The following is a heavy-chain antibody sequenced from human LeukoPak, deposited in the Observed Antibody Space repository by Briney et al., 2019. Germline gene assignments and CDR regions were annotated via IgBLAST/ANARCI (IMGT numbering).Heavy chain of an antibody. J-gene: IGHJ4*02. CDR2: INHSGST. D-gene: IGHD5-24*01. CDR3: ARGSRDGYNSFDY. V-gene: IGHV4-34*01. CDR1: GGSFSGYY. Sequence: SETLSLTCAVYGGSFSGYYWSWIRQPPGKGLEWIGEINHSGSTDYNPSLKSRVTISVDTSKNQFSLKLSSVTAADTAVYYCARGSRDGYNSFDYWGQGTLVTVSS.